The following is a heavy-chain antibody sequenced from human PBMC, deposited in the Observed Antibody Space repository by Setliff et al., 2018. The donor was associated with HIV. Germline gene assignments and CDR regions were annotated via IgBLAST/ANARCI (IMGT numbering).Heavy chain of an antibody. V-gene: IGHV1-69*13. D-gene: IGHD5-12*01. J-gene: IGHJ5*02. CDR2: IIPIFNTA. CDR1: GYTFTSYY. CDR3: ARDQATGYEKVWFSWIDP. Sequence: SVKVSCKASGYTFTSYYMHWVRQTPGQGLEWMGGIIPIFNTANYAQKFQGRVTITADGSTSTAYMELSSLRFEDTATYYCARDQATGYEKVWFSWIDPWGQGTLVTVSS.